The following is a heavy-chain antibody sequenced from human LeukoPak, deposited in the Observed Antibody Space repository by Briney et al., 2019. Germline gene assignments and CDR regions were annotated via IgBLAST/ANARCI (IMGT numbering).Heavy chain of an antibody. Sequence: GGSLRLSCAASGFTFSSYAMHWVRQAPGKGLEWVAVISYDGSNKYYADSVKGRFTISRDNSKNTLYLQMNSLRAEDTAVYYCARGVAAAPHYYYYYMDVWGKGTTVTVPS. CDR1: GFTFSSYA. V-gene: IGHV3-30*04. J-gene: IGHJ6*03. CDR3: ARGVAAAPHYYYYYMDV. CDR2: ISYDGSNK. D-gene: IGHD6-13*01.